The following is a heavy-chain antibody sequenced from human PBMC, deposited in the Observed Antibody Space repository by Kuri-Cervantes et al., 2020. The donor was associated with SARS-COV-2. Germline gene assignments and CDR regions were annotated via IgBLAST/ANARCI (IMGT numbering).Heavy chain of an antibody. J-gene: IGHJ5*02. D-gene: IGHD3-3*01. CDR1: GGSFSGDY. CDR2: INHSGST. Sequence: SQTLSLTCAVYGGSFSGDYWSWIRQPPGKGLEWIGKINHSGSTYYNPSPKSRVTISVDTSKNQFSLKLSSVTAADTAVYYCARAKMWFLEWDYWFDPWGQGTLVTVSS. V-gene: IGHV4-34*01. CDR3: ARAKMWFLEWDYWFDP.